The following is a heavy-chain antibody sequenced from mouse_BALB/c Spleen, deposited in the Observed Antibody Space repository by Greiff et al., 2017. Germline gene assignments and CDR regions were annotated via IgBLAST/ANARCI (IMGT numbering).Heavy chain of an antibody. CDR3: ARRGGLRRGGYAMDY. CDR1: GFTFSSYG. Sequence: EVQRVESGGDLVKPGGSLKLSCAASGFTFSSYGMSWVRQTPDKRLEWVATISSGGSYTYYPDSVKGRFTISRDNAKNTLYLQMSSLKSEDTAMYYCARRGGLRRGGYAMDYWGQGTSVTVSS. CDR2: ISSGGSYT. D-gene: IGHD2-2*01. J-gene: IGHJ4*01. V-gene: IGHV5-6*01.